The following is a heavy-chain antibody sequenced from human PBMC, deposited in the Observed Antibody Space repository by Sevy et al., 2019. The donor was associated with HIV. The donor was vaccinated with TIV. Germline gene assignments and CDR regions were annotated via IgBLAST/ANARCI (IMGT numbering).Heavy chain of an antibody. CDR1: GFTFSSYA. V-gene: IGHV3-23*01. CDR2: ISGSGGSGDRT. J-gene: IGHJ5*01. Sequence: GGSLRLSCAASGFTFSSYAMNWVRQAPGKGLEWVSGISGSGGSGDRTKYADSVKGRFTISRDDSKNSLYLQLNSLRAEDTAIYYCARKYDSSGYFDCWGQRTLVTVSS. D-gene: IGHD3-22*01. CDR3: ARKYDSSGYFDC.